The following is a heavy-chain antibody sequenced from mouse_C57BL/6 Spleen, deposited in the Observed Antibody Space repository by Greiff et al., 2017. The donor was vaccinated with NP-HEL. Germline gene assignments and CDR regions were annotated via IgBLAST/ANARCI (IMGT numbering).Heavy chain of an antibody. V-gene: IGHV1-69*01. J-gene: IGHJ2*01. Sequence: VKLQESGAELVMPGASVKLSCKASGYTFTSYWMHWVKQRPGQGLEWIGEIDPSDSYTNYNQKFKGKSTLTVDKSSSTAYMQLSSLTSEDSAVYYCARSPDYYGSSDYWGQGTTLTVSS. CDR2: IDPSDSYT. D-gene: IGHD1-1*01. CDR1: GYTFTSYW. CDR3: ARSPDYYGSSDY.